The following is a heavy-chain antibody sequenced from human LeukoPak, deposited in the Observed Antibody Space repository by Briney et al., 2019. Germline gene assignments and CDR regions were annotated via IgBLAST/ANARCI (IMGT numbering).Heavy chain of an antibody. CDR1: GYSFTSYW. CDR2: IYPGDSDT. J-gene: IGHJ4*02. D-gene: IGHD3-3*01. Sequence: GESLKISCKGSGYSFTSYWIGWVRPMPGKGLEWMGIIYPGDSDTRYSPSFQGQVTISADKSISTAYLQWSSLKASDTAMYYCARWRENDFWSGYCFDYWGQGTLVTVSS. V-gene: IGHV5-51*01. CDR3: ARWRENDFWSGYCFDY.